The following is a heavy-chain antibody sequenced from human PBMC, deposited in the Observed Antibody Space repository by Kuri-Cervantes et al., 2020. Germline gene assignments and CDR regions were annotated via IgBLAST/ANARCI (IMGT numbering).Heavy chain of an antibody. CDR2: IYYSGST. CDR1: GGSISSSSYY. D-gene: IGHD2-15*01. V-gene: IGHV4-39*07. Sequence: SETLSLTCTASGGSISSSSYYWGWIRQPPGKGLEWIGSIYYSGSTYYNPSLKSRVTISVDTSKNQFSLKLSSVTAADTAVYYCAREVGYCSGGSCSNWFDPWGQGTLVTVSS. J-gene: IGHJ5*02. CDR3: AREVGYCSGGSCSNWFDP.